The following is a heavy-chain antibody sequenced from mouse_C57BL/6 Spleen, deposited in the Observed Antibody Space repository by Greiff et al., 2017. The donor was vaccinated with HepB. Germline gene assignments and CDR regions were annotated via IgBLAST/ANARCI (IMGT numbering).Heavy chain of an antibody. Sequence: QVQLQQSGAELARPGASVKMSCKASRYTFTRYTMHWVKQRPGQGLEWIGYINPSSGYTKYNQKFKDKATLTADKSSSTAYMQLSSLTSEDSAVYYCAREDSSGDYFDYWGQGTTLTVSS. CDR3: AREDSSGDYFDY. J-gene: IGHJ2*01. CDR2: INPSSGYT. V-gene: IGHV1-4*01. D-gene: IGHD3-2*02. CDR1: RYTFTRYT.